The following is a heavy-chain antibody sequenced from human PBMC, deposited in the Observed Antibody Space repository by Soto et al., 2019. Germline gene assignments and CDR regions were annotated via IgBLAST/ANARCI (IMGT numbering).Heavy chain of an antibody. J-gene: IGHJ4*02. CDR3: ARVSSGSDYRNRPFDY. D-gene: IGHD3-10*01. CDR1: GYTFTGYY. V-gene: IGHV1-2*02. Sequence: QVQLVQSGAEVKKNGASVKVSCKASGYTFTGYYMHWVRQAHGQGLEWMGWINPNSGDTNDAQQFQGRVTRARDTSISTAYMELSRLSSDYPAVYYCARVSSGSDYRNRPFDYCGKGTLVPVSS. CDR2: INPNSGDT.